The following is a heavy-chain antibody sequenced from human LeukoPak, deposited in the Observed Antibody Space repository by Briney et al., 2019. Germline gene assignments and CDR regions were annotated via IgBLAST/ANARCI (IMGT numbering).Heavy chain of an antibody. D-gene: IGHD5-12*01. CDR2: LTDSGDAT. CDR3: ARGYSHNSGGWLDP. Sequence: PGGSLRLSCAVSGFTFSHYAMSWVRQAPGTGLEGGGSLTDSGDATYYADSVKGRLTISRDNSNSTLYLHISGLRDEDTAVYYCARGYSHNSGGWLDPWGQGTLVTVSS. CDR1: GFTFSHYA. J-gene: IGHJ5*02. V-gene: IGHV3-23*01.